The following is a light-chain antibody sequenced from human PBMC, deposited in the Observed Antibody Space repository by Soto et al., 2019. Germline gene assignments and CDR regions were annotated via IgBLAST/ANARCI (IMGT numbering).Light chain of an antibody. CDR1: SSDVGGYNY. CDR2: EVT. CDR3: ASYTDYNPLVI. Sequence: QSALTQPASVSGSPGQSITISCTGTSSDVGGYNYVSWYQQHPGKAPKLIIYEVTHRPSGVSSRFYGSRSGNTASLTISGLQAEDEADYYCASYTDYNPLVIFGGGTKVTVL. J-gene: IGLJ2*01. V-gene: IGLV2-14*01.